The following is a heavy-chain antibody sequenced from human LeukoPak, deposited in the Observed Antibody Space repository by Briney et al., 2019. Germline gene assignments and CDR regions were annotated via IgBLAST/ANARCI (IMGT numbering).Heavy chain of an antibody. CDR1: GYIFTSYA. CDR3: ARDIDRVFNWFDP. V-gene: IGHV1-3*01. D-gene: IGHD6-13*01. Sequence: ASVKVSCKASGYIFTSYAMHWVRQAPGQRLEWMGWINAGNGNTKYSQKFQGRVTITRDTSASTVYMEQSSLRSEDTAVYYCARDIDRVFNWFDPWGQGTLVTVSS. J-gene: IGHJ5*02. CDR2: INAGNGNT.